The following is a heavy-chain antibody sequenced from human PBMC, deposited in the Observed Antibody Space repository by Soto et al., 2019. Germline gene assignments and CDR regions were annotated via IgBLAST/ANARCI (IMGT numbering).Heavy chain of an antibody. D-gene: IGHD5-18*01. Sequence: QAGGSLRLSCTPSGFTFGDLAMSWVRQAPGKGLEWVGFMRSKAYGGTTEYPASVKGRFTISRDDSKRIAYLQMNSLKTEDTAVYYCSRRTPMVSDYYGMDVWGQGTTVTVS. J-gene: IGHJ6*02. CDR1: GFTFGDLA. CDR2: MRSKAYGGTT. V-gene: IGHV3-49*04. CDR3: SRRTPMVSDYYGMDV.